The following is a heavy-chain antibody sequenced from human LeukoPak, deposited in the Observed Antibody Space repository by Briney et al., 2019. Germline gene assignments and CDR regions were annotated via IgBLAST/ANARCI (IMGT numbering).Heavy chain of an antibody. D-gene: IGHD2-2*01. CDR3: ARGYCSSTSCYWRY. J-gene: IGHJ4*02. CDR1: GGSIRSGSYY. CDR2: IFTSGST. Sequence: PSETLSLTCTVSGGSIRSGSYYWSWIRQPAGKGLEWIGRIFTSGSTNYNPSLKSRVTISVDTSKNQFSLKLSSVTAADTAVYYCARGYCSSTSCYWRYWGQGTLVTVSS. V-gene: IGHV4-61*02.